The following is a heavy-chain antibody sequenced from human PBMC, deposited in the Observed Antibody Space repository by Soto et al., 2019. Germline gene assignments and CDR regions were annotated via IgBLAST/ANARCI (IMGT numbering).Heavy chain of an antibody. V-gene: IGHV3-23*01. CDR2: ISGSGGST. CDR3: AKKLGGYYYYGMDV. Sequence: EVQLLESGGVLVQPGGSLRLSCASSGFTFSSYAMSWVRQAPGKGLEWVSAISGSGGSTYYADSVKGRFTISRDNSKNTMYLQMNSLRAEATAVYYCAKKLGGYYYYGMDVWGQGNTVTVSS. J-gene: IGHJ6*02. CDR1: GFTFSSYA. D-gene: IGHD3-10*01.